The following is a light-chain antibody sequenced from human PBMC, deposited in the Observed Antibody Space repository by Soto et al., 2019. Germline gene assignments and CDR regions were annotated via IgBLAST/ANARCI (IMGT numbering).Light chain of an antibody. CDR2: ENN. CDR3: GTWDSSLSAV. CDR1: SSNIGNNY. J-gene: IGLJ1*01. V-gene: IGLV1-51*02. Sequence: QSVLTQPPSVSAAPGQKVTISCSGSSSNIGNNYVSWYQQLPGTAPQLLIYENNKRPSGIPDRFSGSKSGTSATLGITGLQTGDEADYYCGTWDSSLSAVFGTGTQLTVL.